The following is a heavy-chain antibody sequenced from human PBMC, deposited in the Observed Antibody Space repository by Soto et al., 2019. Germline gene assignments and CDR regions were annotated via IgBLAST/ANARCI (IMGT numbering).Heavy chain of an antibody. D-gene: IGHD3-22*01. CDR2: ISFDENIK. CDR1: ALTFSSYA. V-gene: IGHV3-30-3*01. CDR3: ARQYYYDSAGYRRGYHYAMDV. Sequence: QVHLVESGGGVVQPGRSLRLSCAASALTFSSYAMHWVRQAPGKGLEWVAVISFDENIKYYADSVKGRFTISRDNSKSSMYLQMNSLRVEDTAVYYCARQYYYDSAGYRRGYHYAMDVWGQGTTVAVSS. J-gene: IGHJ6*02.